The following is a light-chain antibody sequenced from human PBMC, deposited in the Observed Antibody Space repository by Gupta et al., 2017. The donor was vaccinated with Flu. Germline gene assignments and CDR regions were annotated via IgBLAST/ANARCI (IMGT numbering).Light chain of an antibody. V-gene: IGKV2-30*01. Sequence: PVTLGQPAYMSCMSSQSRGYSDGNHSLHRVQQRPGQAPRRIIYEGSTRDMRDTDRFSGSGTVSDFTLKSIRAEDEDVGAYYGKKGTHPWTFGQGTMLEIK. CDR2: EGS. J-gene: IGKJ2*02. CDR3: KKGTHPWT. CDR1: QSRGYSDGNHS.